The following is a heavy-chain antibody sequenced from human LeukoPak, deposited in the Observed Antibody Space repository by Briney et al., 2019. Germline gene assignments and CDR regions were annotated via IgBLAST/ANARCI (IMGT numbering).Heavy chain of an antibody. V-gene: IGHV3-30*04. CDR2: ISHDETHK. D-gene: IGHD3-3*01. J-gene: IGHJ3*02. Sequence: GRSLRLSCAASGFAFSTYTMHWVRQVPGKGPEWVSVISHDETHKYYGDAVGGRFTISRDNSKNTLYLQMNSLRAEDTAVYYCAKDTHYDFWSGYYTGAFDIWGQGTMVTVSS. CDR3: AKDTHYDFWSGYYTGAFDI. CDR1: GFAFSTYT.